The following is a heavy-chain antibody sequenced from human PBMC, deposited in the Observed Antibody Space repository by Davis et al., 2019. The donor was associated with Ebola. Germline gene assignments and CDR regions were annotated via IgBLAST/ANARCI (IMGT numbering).Heavy chain of an antibody. D-gene: IGHD3-22*01. Sequence: GESLKISCAASGFTFSSYGMHWVRQAPGKGLEWVAFIRYDGSNKYYADSVKGRFTISRDNSKNTLYLQMNSLRADDTAVYYCARGGYYYDSSGYYSFDYWGQGTLVTVSS. CDR2: IRYDGSNK. CDR1: GFTFSSYG. J-gene: IGHJ4*02. V-gene: IGHV3-30*02. CDR3: ARGGYYYDSSGYYSFDY.